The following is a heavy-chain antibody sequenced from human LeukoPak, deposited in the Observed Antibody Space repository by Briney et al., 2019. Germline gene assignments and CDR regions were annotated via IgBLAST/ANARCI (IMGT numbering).Heavy chain of an antibody. V-gene: IGHV4-34*01. J-gene: IGHJ6*03. D-gene: IGHD3-10*01. CDR1: GGSFSGYY. CDR3: ARSPSYYYGSGSYVRSYYYYYMDV. CDR2: INHSGST. Sequence: PSETLSLTCAVYGGSFSGYYWSWIRQPPGKGLEWIGEINHSGSTNYNPSLRSRVTISVDTSNNQFSLKLSSVTAADTAVYYCARSPSYYYGSGSYVRSYYYYYMDVWGKGTTVTVSS.